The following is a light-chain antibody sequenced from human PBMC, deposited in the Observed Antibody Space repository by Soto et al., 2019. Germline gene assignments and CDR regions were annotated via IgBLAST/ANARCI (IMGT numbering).Light chain of an antibody. J-gene: IGKJ2*01. CDR3: QQYGSSPYT. CDR2: GAS. CDR1: QSVSYSY. V-gene: IGKV3-20*01. Sequence: EIVLTQSPGTLSLSPGERATLSCRASQSVSYSYLAWYQQKAGQAPRLLIYGASSRATGIPDRFSGSGSGTDFTLTISRLEPEDFAVYYCQQYGSSPYTFGQGTNLEIK.